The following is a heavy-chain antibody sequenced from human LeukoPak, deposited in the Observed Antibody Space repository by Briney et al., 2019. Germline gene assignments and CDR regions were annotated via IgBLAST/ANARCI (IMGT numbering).Heavy chain of an antibody. CDR3: ARDRGTMVRGSRWFDP. D-gene: IGHD3-10*01. CDR2: INAGNGNT. V-gene: IGHV1-3*01. Sequence: ASVKVSCKASGYTFTCYAMHWVRQAPGQRLEWMGWINAGNGNTKYSQKFQGRVTITRDTSASTAYMELSSLRSEDTAVYYCARDRGTMVRGSRWFDPWGQGTLVTVSS. J-gene: IGHJ5*02. CDR1: GYTFTCYA.